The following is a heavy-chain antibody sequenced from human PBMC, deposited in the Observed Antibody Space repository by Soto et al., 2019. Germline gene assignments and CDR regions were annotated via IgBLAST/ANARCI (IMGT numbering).Heavy chain of an antibody. CDR1: GYSFTDYH. CDR2: INPKSGGT. D-gene: IGHD3-22*01. V-gene: IGHV1-2*04. CDR3: ARELYDNGPSGLDV. Sequence: AAVKVSCQASGYSFTDYHIHWVRQAPGQGLEWLGRINPKSGGTSTAQKFQGWVTVTRDTSTSTVYLDVSRLKSDGSAVYVCARELYDNGPSGLDVWGQGTTVTVSS. J-gene: IGHJ6*02.